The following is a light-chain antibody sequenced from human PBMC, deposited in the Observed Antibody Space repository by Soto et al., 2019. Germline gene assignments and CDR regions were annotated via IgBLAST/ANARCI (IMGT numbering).Light chain of an antibody. CDR1: SSDVGTYNL. J-gene: IGLJ1*01. CDR3: AAWDDSLNGFV. V-gene: IGLV2-23*01. CDR2: EGT. Sequence: QSVLTQPASVSGSPGQSITISCTGTSSDVGTYNLVSWYQQHPGKAPELMIYEGTKRPSGVSNRFSGSKSDYTASLTISGLQAEDEADYYCAAWDDSLNGFVFGTGTKVTVL.